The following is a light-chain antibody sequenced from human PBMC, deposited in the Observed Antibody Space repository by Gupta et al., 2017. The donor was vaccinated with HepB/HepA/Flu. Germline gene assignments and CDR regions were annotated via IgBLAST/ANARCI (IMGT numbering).Light chain of an antibody. V-gene: IGKV1-39*01. CDR1: QSISSY. CDR3: QQSYSTCL. CDR2: AAS. Sequence: DIQMTQSPSSMSASVGDRVTITCRASQSISSYLNWYQQKPGKAPKLMIYAASSLQSGVPSRFSGGGYMKDFTHTSSRRQDEAFAYYYEQQSYSTCLFGRGTKVEIK. J-gene: IGKJ1*01.